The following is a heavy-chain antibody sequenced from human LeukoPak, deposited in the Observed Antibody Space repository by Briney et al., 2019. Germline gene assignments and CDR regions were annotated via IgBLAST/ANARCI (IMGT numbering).Heavy chain of an antibody. CDR3: ARGYYVPDY. CDR2: IYYSGNT. V-gene: IGHV4-59*01. D-gene: IGHD3-10*02. CDR1: GGSISSDY. Sequence: SETLSLTCTVSGGSISSDYWSWSRQPPGKGLEWIGYIYYSGNTYYSPSLKSRVTISVDTSKNQFSLNLSSVTAADTAVYYCARGYYVPDYWGQGTLVIVSS. J-gene: IGHJ4*02.